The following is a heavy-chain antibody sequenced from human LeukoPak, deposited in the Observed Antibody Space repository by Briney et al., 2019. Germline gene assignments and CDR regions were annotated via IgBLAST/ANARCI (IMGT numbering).Heavy chain of an antibody. V-gene: IGHV1-2*06. CDR1: GYTFTGYY. CDR2: INPNSGGT. Sequence: ASVKVSYKASGYTFTGYYMHWVRQAPGQGLEWMERINPNSGGTNYAQKFQGRVTMTRDTSISTAYMELSRLRSDDTAVYYCASDDYGDYRPFDYWGQGTLVTVSS. J-gene: IGHJ4*02. D-gene: IGHD4-17*01. CDR3: ASDDYGDYRPFDY.